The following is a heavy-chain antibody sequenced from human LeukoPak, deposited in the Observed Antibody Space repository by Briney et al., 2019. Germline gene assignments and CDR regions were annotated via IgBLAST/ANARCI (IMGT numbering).Heavy chain of an antibody. Sequence: ASVKVSCTASGYTFTSYDINWGRQAPGQGLEWMGWMNPNSGNTGYAQKFQGRGTMTRNTSISTAYMELSSLRSEDTAVYYCAGIPMVRGVIDPDYYYGMDVWGQGTTVTVSS. D-gene: IGHD3-10*01. V-gene: IGHV1-8*01. J-gene: IGHJ6*02. CDR2: MNPNSGNT. CDR3: AGIPMVRGVIDPDYYYGMDV. CDR1: GYTFTSYD.